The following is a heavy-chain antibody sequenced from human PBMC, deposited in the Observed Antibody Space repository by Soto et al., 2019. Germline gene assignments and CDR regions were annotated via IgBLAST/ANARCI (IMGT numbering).Heavy chain of an antibody. D-gene: IGHD1-1*01. CDR1: GGSISSYY. CDR3: ARGTGIVPNWFGP. V-gene: IGHV4-59*01. J-gene: IGHJ5*02. Sequence: SETLSLTCTVSGGSISSYYWSWIRQPPGKGLEWIGYIYYSGSTNYNPSLKSRVTISVDTSENQFSLKLNSVTAADTAVYYCARGTGIVPNWFGPWGQGTLVTVSS. CDR2: IYYSGST.